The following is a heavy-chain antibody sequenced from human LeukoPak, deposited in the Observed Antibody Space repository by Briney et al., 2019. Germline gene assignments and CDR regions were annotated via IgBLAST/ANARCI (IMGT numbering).Heavy chain of an antibody. D-gene: IGHD6-6*01. CDR3: AQDLRMAAL. Sequence: RGSLRLSCAASGFTFSGSAMSWVRQAPGEGLEWVSLISYSGANSYYTDSVRGRFTISRDNSKDTLFLQMNSLRAEDTAVYYCAQDLRMAALWGQGTLVPVSS. CDR2: ISYSGANS. J-gene: IGHJ4*02. V-gene: IGHV3-23*01. CDR1: GFTFSGSA.